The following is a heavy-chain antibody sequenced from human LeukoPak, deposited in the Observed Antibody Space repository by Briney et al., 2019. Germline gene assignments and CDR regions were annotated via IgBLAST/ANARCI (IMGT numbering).Heavy chain of an antibody. CDR3: ARPLTYYYDSSGPLGY. D-gene: IGHD3-22*01. CDR2: IYPGDSDT. J-gene: IGHJ4*02. V-gene: IGHV5-51*01. CDR1: GYSFTSYW. Sequence: GESLKTSCKGSGYSFTSYWIGWVRQMPGKGLEWMGIIYPGDSDTRYSPSFQGQVTISADKSISTAYLQWSSLKASDTAMYYCARPLTYYYDSSGPLGYWGQGTLVTVSS.